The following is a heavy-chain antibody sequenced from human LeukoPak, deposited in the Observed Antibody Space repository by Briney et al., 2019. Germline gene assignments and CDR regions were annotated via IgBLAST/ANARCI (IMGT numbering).Heavy chain of an antibody. V-gene: IGHV3-74*01. D-gene: IGHD3-16*02. CDR2: INSDGSST. Sequence: GGSLRLSCAASGFTFSSYWMHWVRQAPGKGLVWVSRINSDGSSTSYADSVKGRFTISRDNDKKSLYLQMKSLRDEDTAVYYCARDFFAFGGVIALLDYWGQGILVTVSS. CDR3: ARDFFAFGGVIALLDY. CDR1: GFTFSSYW. J-gene: IGHJ4*02.